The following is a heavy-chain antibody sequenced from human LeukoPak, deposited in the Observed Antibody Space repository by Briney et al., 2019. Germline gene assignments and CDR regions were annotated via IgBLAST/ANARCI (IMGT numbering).Heavy chain of an antibody. CDR3: ARDGSSGWYDY. CDR1: GYTFTSYY. J-gene: IGHJ4*02. Sequence: ASVKVSCKASGYTFTSYYMHWVRQAPGQGLEWMGIINPSGGSTSYAQKFQGRVTMTRDMSTSTAYMELSSLRSEDTAVYYCARDGSSGWYDYWGQGTLVTVSS. V-gene: IGHV1-46*01. D-gene: IGHD6-19*01. CDR2: INPSGGST.